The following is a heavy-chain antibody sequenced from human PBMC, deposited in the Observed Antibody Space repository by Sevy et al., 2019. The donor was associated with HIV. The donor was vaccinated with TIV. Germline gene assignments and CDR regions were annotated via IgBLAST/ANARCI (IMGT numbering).Heavy chain of an antibody. D-gene: IGHD2-15*01. CDR1: PFSFGTYW. J-gene: IGHJ3*02. CDR2: INQAGSEM. Sequence: GGSLRLSCAASPFSFGTYWMSWFRQAPGKGLEWVGNINQAGSEMFYVGSVKGRFTISRDNVKDLLYLQMNSLRADDTAVYYSARTHCGGGNCWDFDMWGQGTEVTVSS. V-gene: IGHV3-7*01. CDR3: ARTHCGGGNCWDFDM.